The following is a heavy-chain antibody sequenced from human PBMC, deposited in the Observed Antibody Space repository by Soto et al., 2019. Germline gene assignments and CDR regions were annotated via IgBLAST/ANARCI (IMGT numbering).Heavy chain of an antibody. CDR3: ARDELYVHWFDP. J-gene: IGHJ5*02. CDR1: VYTFTSYG. V-gene: IGHV1-18*01. D-gene: IGHD3-3*01. CDR2: ISAYNGNT. Sequence: APRKVSCKASVYTFTSYGISWVRQAPGQGLEWMGWISAYNGNTNYAQKLQGRVTMTTDTSTSAAYMELRSLRSDDTAVYYCARDELYVHWFDPWGQGTLVTVSS.